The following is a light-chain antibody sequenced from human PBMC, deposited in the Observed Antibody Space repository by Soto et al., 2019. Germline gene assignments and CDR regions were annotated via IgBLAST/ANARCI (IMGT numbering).Light chain of an antibody. CDR2: GAS. CDR3: QQYGSSPPEKT. Sequence: EIVLTQSPGTLSLSPGERATLSCRASQSVTSNYLAWYQQKPGQAPRLLIYGASSRATGIPDRFSGSGSGTDFTLTISRLEPEDFAVYYCQQYGSSPPEKTFGQGTKVESK. V-gene: IGKV3-20*01. CDR1: QSVTSNY. J-gene: IGKJ1*01.